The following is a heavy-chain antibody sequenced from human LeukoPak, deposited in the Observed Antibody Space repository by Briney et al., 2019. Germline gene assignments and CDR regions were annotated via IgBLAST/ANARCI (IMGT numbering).Heavy chain of an antibody. CDR3: AKGRGSYPYFDY. J-gene: IGHJ4*02. CDR1: GFTFSSYA. Sequence: PGGSLRLSCAASGFTFSSYAMSWVRQAPGKGLEWISAISGSGGSTYYADSVKGRFTISRDNSKNTLYLQMNSLRAEDTAVYYCAKGRGSYPYFDYWGQGTLVTVSS. D-gene: IGHD1-26*01. V-gene: IGHV3-23*01. CDR2: ISGSGGST.